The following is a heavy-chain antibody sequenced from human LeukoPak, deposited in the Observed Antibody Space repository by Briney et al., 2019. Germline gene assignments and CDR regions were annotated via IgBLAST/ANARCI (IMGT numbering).Heavy chain of an antibody. Sequence: ASETLSLTCTVSGGSISSYYWSWIRQPPGKGLEWIGYIYYSGSTNYNPSLKSRVTISVDTSKNQFSLKLSSVTAADTAVYYCARGVRYCSSTSCYEFDYWGQGTLVTVSS. J-gene: IGHJ4*02. CDR1: GGSISSYY. CDR3: ARGVRYCSSTSCYEFDY. D-gene: IGHD2-2*01. V-gene: IGHV4-59*01. CDR2: IYYSGST.